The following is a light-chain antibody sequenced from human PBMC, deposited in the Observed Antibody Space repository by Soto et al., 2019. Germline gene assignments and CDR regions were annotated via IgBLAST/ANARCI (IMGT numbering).Light chain of an antibody. V-gene: IGKV1-39*01. CDR2: TAY. J-gene: IGKJ4*01. CDR3: QQYNNFSLA. CDR1: QSISSY. Sequence: DIQMTQSPSSLSASVGDRVTITCRASQSISSYLNWYQKKPGKAPKVLIYTAYTLESGVPSRFSGSGSGTDFTLTISSLQPDDFATYYCQQYNNFSLAFGGGTKVDI.